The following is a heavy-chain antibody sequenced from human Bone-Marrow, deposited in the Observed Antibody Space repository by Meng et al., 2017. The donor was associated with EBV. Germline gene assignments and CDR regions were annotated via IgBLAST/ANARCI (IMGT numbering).Heavy chain of an antibody. V-gene: IGHV1-18*01. CDR3: ARESGRGYTPDF. CDR2: VTANTSDA. J-gene: IGHJ4*02. CDR1: DYSFIADG. Sequence: HLVQPGAEVKKPWASVKVACKTSDYSFIADGFSWVRQAPGQGLEWMGWVTANTSDAVYPQKFQGRVTMTVDTSTRTGYMELRNLRSDDTAVYFCARESGRGYTPDFWGQGTLVTVSS. D-gene: IGHD3-10*01.